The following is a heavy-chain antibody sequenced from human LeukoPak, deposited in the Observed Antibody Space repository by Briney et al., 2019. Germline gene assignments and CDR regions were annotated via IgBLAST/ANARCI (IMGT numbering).Heavy chain of an antibody. CDR1: GFTFSNAW. CDR2: IKSKTDGGTT. Sequence: GGSLRLSCAASGFTFSNAWMSWVRQAPGKGLEWVGRIKSKTDGGTTDYAAPVKGRFTISRDDSKNTLYLQMNSLKTEDTAVYYCTTGQYQLLWSPTYVDFDYWGQGTLVTVSS. V-gene: IGHV3-15*01. J-gene: IGHJ4*02. D-gene: IGHD2-2*01. CDR3: TTGQYQLLWSPTYVDFDY.